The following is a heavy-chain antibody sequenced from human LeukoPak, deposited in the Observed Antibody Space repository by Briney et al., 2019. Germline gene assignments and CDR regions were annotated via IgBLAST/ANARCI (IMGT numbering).Heavy chain of an antibody. CDR2: INWNGGST. Sequence: PGGSLRLSCAASGFTFDDYGMSSVRQAPGKGLEWVSGINWNGGSTGYADSVKGRFTISRDNAKNSLYLQMNSLRAEDTALYYCARGGTQSGSYLNFFDYWGQGTLVTVSS. CDR3: ARGGTQSGSYLNFFDY. D-gene: IGHD1-26*01. J-gene: IGHJ4*02. CDR1: GFTFDDYG. V-gene: IGHV3-20*04.